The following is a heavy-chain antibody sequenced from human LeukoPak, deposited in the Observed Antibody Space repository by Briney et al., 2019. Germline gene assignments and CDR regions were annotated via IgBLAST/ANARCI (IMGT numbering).Heavy chain of an antibody. Sequence: GRSLRLSCAASGFTFSSYAMHWVRQAPGKGLEWVAVISYDGSNKYYADSAKGRFTISRDNSKNTLYLQMNSLRAEDTAVYYCARSLAVADHFDYWGQGTLVTVSS. CDR3: ARSLAVADHFDY. CDR1: GFTFSSYA. CDR2: ISYDGSNK. V-gene: IGHV3-30-3*01. D-gene: IGHD6-19*01. J-gene: IGHJ4*02.